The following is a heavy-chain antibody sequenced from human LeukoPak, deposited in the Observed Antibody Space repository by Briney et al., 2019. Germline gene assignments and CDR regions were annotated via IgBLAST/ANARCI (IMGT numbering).Heavy chain of an antibody. CDR2: ISYDGGYK. CDR1: GFTFSSYA. D-gene: IGHD6-13*01. CDR3: ARSQGYSSSWYPVRWFDY. J-gene: IGHJ4*02. V-gene: IGHV3-30*14. Sequence: GGSLRLSCAASGFTFSSYAMHWVRQAPGKGLEWVTIISYDGGYKYYADSVKGRFTISRDNSKNTLYLQMNSLRPEDTAVYYCARSQGYSSSWYPVRWFDYWGQGTLVTVSS.